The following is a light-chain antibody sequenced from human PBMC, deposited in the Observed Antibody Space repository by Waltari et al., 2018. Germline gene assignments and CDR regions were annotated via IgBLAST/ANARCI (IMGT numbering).Light chain of an antibody. CDR2: AAS. J-gene: IGKJ3*01. Sequence: DIQMPQSPSCVSAYVGDRVTIPCRASQDISNWLAWYQQKPGKAPKLLIYAASTLETGVPPRFSASGSGTEFTLSISSLEPDDFATYYCQQAKSFPLTFGPGTKVDIK. CDR3: QQAKSFPLT. CDR1: QDISNW. V-gene: IGKV1-12*01.